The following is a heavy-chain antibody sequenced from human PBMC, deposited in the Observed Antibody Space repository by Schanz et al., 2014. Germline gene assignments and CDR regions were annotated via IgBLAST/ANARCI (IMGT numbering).Heavy chain of an antibody. Sequence: VHLLESGGGLVPPGGSLRLSCAASGFNFSDYAMCWVRQAPGKGLEWVAVIWYDGSNKYYADSVKGRFTISRDNSKNTLFLQMNSLRAEGTAVYYCARDHTTESYYSAGPPIDYWGQGTLVTVSS. CDR1: GFNFSDYA. CDR3: ARDHTTESYYSAGPPIDY. CDR2: IWYDGSNK. D-gene: IGHD1-26*01. V-gene: IGHV3-33*08. J-gene: IGHJ4*02.